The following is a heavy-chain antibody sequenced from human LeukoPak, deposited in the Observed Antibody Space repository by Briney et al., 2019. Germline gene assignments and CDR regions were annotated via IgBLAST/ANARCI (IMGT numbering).Heavy chain of an antibody. V-gene: IGHV4-59*01. CDR3: ARVRHPKDGYNCPSLIDY. D-gene: IGHD5-24*01. J-gene: IGHJ4*02. CDR1: GVSISSYY. Sequence: SETLSLTCTVSGVSISSYYWSWIRQPPGKGLEWIGYIYYSGSTNYNPSLKSRVTISVDTSKNQFSLKLSSVTAADTAVYYCARVRHPKDGYNCPSLIDYWGQGTLVTVSS. CDR2: IYYSGST.